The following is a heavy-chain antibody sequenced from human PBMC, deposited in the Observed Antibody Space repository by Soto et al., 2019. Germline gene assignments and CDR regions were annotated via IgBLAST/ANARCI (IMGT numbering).Heavy chain of an antibody. CDR1: GYSFTDYP. D-gene: IGHD2-8*01. CDR2: INPKSGGA. J-gene: IGHJ6*01. CDR3: ARGHSTDCANGVCSFFYNHEMEV. Sequence: ASVKVSCKASGYSFTDYPIHWVRQAPGQGLEWLGRINPKSGGASNAQKFQGWVKMTRDRSISTVYMELTRLRYDDTAVYFCARGHSTDCANGVCSFFYNHEMEVSGQGNTGNVSS. V-gene: IGHV1-2*04.